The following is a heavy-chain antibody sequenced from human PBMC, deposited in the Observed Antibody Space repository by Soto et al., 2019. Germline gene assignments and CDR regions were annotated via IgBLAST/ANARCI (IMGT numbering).Heavy chain of an antibody. CDR1: GGSISSYY. D-gene: IGHD2-15*01. V-gene: IGHV4-59*01. CDR3: ARSHGGYCSGGSCHPPFDFDY. Sequence: QVQLQESGPGLVKPSETLSLTCTVSGGSISSYYWSWIRQPPGKGLEWIGYIYYSGSTNYNPSLKSRVTISVDTSKNQFSLKLSSVTAADTAVYYCARSHGGYCSGGSCHPPFDFDYWGQGTLVTVSS. CDR2: IYYSGST. J-gene: IGHJ4*02.